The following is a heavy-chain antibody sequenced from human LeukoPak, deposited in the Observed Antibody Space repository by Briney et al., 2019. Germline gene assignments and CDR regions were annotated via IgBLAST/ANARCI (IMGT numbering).Heavy chain of an antibody. V-gene: IGHV3-7*01. CDR3: AKWVVVPITGVHYMDV. J-gene: IGHJ6*03. Sequence: GGSLRLSCAASGFSFSSSWMTWVRQAAGKGLEWVANIKGDGSEKFYVDSVKGRFTISRDNTKNSLHLQMSRLRDEDAAVYYCAKWVVVPITGVHYMDVWGKGTTVTVSS. D-gene: IGHD1-20*01. CDR2: IKGDGSEK. CDR1: GFSFSSSW.